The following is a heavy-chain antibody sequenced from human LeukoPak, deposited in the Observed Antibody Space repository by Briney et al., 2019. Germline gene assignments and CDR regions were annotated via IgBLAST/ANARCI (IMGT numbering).Heavy chain of an antibody. CDR1: GYTFTGYY. CDR2: INPNSGGT. V-gene: IGHV1-2*02. CDR3: ARDGYCSGGSCYGWFDP. J-gene: IGHJ5*02. D-gene: IGHD2-15*01. Sequence: ASVKVSCKAYGYTFTGYYMHWVRQAPGQGLEWMGWINPNSGGTNYAQKFQGRVTMTRDTSISTAYMELSRLRSDDTAVYYCARDGYCSGGSCYGWFDPWGQGTLVTVSS.